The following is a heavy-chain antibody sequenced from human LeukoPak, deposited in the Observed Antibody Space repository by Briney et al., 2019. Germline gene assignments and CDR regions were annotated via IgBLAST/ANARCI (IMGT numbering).Heavy chain of an antibody. CDR3: ARGLYDSSGENVVDI. Sequence: SEPLSLTCAVSGGSISSYCWSWIRQPPGKGLEWIGYIYYSGSTNYNPSLKSRVTISVDTSKNQFSLKLSSVTAADTAVYYCARGLYDSSGENVVDIWRQGAMVTASS. CDR1: GGSISSYC. D-gene: IGHD3-22*01. J-gene: IGHJ3*02. V-gene: IGHV4-59*01. CDR2: IYYSGST.